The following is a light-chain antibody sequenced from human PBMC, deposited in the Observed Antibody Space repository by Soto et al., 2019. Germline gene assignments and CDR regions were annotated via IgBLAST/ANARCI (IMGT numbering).Light chain of an antibody. J-gene: IGLJ3*02. CDR2: NNN. CDR3: ATWDDSLNARGV. V-gene: IGLV1-44*01. CDR1: RSNIGNNA. Sequence: QSVLTQTPSASGTPGQTVTISCSGSRSNIGNNAVSWYQRFPGTAPKLLIYNNNQRPSGVPDRFSGSKSGTSASLAISGLQSEDEADYYCATWDDSLNARGVFGGGTKVTVL.